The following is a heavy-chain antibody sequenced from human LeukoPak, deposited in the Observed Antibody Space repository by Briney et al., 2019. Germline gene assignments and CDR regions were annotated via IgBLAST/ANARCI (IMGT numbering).Heavy chain of an antibody. Sequence: GGSLRLSCAASGFTFSGYEMNWVRQAPGKGLEWVSYISRSGRTIYDADSVKGRFTISRDNAKNSLYLQMNSLRDEDTAVYYCARAQTYYGSGSYLYWGQGTLVTVSS. CDR1: GFTFSGYE. J-gene: IGHJ4*02. V-gene: IGHV3-48*03. CDR3: ARAQTYYGSGSYLY. D-gene: IGHD3-10*01. CDR2: ISRSGRTI.